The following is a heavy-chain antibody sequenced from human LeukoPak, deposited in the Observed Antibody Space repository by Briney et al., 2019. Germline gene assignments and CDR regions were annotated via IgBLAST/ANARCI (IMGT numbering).Heavy chain of an antibody. J-gene: IGHJ4*02. CDR3: ATGQNGYYGKFDY. Sequence: PGGSLRLSCAASEFSFNTYWVHWVRQAPGRGLVWASRINPDGSSTDYADSVKGRFTVSRDNAKNTLYLQMNSLRVEGTSMYYCATGQNGYYGKFDYWGRGTLVTVSS. CDR1: EFSFNTYW. V-gene: IGHV3-74*01. D-gene: IGHD3-22*01. CDR2: INPDGSST.